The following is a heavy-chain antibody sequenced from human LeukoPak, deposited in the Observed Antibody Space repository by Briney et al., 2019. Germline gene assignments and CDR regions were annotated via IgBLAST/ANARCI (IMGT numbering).Heavy chain of an antibody. V-gene: IGHV5-51*01. D-gene: IGHD4-11*01. CDR1: GYSFTNYW. CDR2: IYPDDSDT. CDR3: ARQRGKLYSNDISFDY. Sequence: GESMKISCKGSGYSFTNYWIGWVRQMPGRGLEWMGIIYPDDSDTRYSPSFQGQVTISADKSISTASLQWSSLKASDTALYYCARQRGKLYSNDISFDYWGQGTLVTLSS. J-gene: IGHJ4*02.